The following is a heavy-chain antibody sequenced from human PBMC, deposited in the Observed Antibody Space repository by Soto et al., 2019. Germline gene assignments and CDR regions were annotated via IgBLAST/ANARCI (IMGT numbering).Heavy chain of an antibody. CDR2: IYNSGRT. CDR3: ASGQQLVRNY. J-gene: IGHJ4*02. CDR1: GGSISSCGYS. D-gene: IGHD6-13*01. Sequence: QLQLQESGSGLVKPSQTLSLTCAVSGGSISSCGYSWSWIRQPPRQVLEWIGYIYNSGRTYYNPSLKCRVIISVDRSKSQFSLKLSSVTAADTGLYYRASGQQLVRNYWGQGPLVTVSA. V-gene: IGHV4-30-2*01.